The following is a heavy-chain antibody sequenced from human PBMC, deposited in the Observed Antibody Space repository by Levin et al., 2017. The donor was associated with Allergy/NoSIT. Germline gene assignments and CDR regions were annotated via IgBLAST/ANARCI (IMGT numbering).Heavy chain of an antibody. J-gene: IGHJ4*02. CDR3: ARDLNIRSYGSGKDY. CDR1: GFTFSSYS. Sequence: PGESLKISCAASGFTFSSYSMNWVRQAPGKGLEWVSYISSSSSTIYYADSVKGRFTISRDNAKNSLYLQMNSLRAEDTAVYYCARDLNIRSYGSGKDYWGQGTLVTVSS. D-gene: IGHD3-10*01. CDR2: ISSSSSTI. V-gene: IGHV3-48*01.